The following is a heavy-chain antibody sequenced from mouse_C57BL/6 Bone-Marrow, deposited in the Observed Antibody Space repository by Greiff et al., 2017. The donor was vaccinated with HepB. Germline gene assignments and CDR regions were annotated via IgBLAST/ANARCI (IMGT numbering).Heavy chain of an antibody. V-gene: IGHV5-6*01. J-gene: IGHJ2*01. Sequence: EVKVVESGGDLVKPGGSLKLSCAASGFTFSSYGMSWVRQTPDKRLEWVATISSGGSYTYYPDSVKGRFTISRDNAKNTLYLQMSSLKSEDTAMYYCARPPYGSSFDYWGQGTTLTVSS. CDR2: ISSGGSYT. CDR1: GFTFSSYG. D-gene: IGHD1-1*01. CDR3: ARPPYGSSFDY.